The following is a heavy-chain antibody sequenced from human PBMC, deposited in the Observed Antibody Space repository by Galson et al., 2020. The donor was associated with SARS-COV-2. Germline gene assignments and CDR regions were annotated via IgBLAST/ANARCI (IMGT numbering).Heavy chain of an antibody. CDR2: LSSTGGTS. CDR1: GFAFSDYA. Sequence: GGSLRLSCSASGFAFSDYAVHWVRQAPGKGLQYVSALSSTGGTSFYADSVSGRFTMSRDNSKNTFYLQMTALRVEDTAFYYCLAYSSTRHNYWGQGTLVTVSS. CDR3: LAYSSTRHNY. D-gene: IGHD6-19*01. V-gene: IGHV3-64D*09. J-gene: IGHJ4*02.